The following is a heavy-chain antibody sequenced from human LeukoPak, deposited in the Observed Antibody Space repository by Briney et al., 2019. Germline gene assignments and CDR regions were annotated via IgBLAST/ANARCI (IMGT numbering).Heavy chain of an antibody. Sequence: GASVKVSCKASGYTFTSYAMNWVRQAPGQGLEWMGWINTNTGNPTYAQGFTGRFVFSLDTSVSTAYLQISSLKAEDTAVYYCARVPAGSPPHYDILTGYGFDYWGQGTLVTVSS. CDR2: INTNTGNP. V-gene: IGHV7-4-1*02. J-gene: IGHJ4*02. CDR3: ARVPAGSPPHYDILTGYGFDY. CDR1: GYTFTSYA. D-gene: IGHD3-9*01.